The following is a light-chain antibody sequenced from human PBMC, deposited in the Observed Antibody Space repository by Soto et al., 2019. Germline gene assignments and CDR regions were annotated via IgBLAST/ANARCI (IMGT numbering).Light chain of an antibody. CDR3: AHSFKRPLT. CDR2: VAF. CDR1: QTISRW. V-gene: IGKV1-5*01. Sequence: EIQLTESPSTLHASGSEIVTITCRASQTISRWLAWYQQKPGKAPKLLIDVAFTLESGVPSRFSGSGSGTEFTITISSLQPEDFATYCSAHSFKRPLTFGAGTRLEIK. J-gene: IGKJ5*01.